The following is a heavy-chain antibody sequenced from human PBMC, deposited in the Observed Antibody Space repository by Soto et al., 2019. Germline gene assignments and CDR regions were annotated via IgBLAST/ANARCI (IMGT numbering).Heavy chain of an antibody. J-gene: IGHJ6*02. CDR1: GFSLNSGGGG. D-gene: IGHD3-16*01. V-gene: IGHV2-5*01. CDR2: IYWNDDK. CDR3: AHRPNWGMNGLGA. Sequence: QITFKESGPTQVKPTQTLTLTCTLSGFSLNSGGGGGVWIRQAPAKALEWLALIYWNDDKGYSPSLRSRLTITKDTSRNHIVLTMTNVVPGDTGTYYGAHRPNWGMNGLGAWGQGTTVSVAS.